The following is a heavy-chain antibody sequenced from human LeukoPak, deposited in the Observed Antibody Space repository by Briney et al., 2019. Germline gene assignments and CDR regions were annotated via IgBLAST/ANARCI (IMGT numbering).Heavy chain of an antibody. V-gene: IGHV3-7*01. CDR1: GFTFSSFW. CDR3: VKGGWIHILDC. CDR2: IKHDGSEK. D-gene: IGHD5-18*01. Sequence: SGGSLRLSCTASGFTFSSFWMSWVRQAPGKGLEWVANIKHDGSEKYYADSVSGRLTISRDNAKNSLFLQMNSVRAEDMAVYYCVKGGWIHILDCWGQGTLVTVSS. J-gene: IGHJ4*02.